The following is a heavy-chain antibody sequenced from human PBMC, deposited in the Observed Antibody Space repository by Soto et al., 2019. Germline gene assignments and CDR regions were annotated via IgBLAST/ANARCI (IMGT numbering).Heavy chain of an antibody. CDR2: IRSKTNNYAT. CDR1: GFIFSDSA. J-gene: IGHJ6*02. V-gene: IGHV3-73*02. Sequence: DVQLVESGGGLVQPGGSLKLSCAASGFIFSDSAIQWVRQASGKGLEWVGRIRSKTNNYATAYAASVKGRFAISRDDSKNTAYLQMNSLKSEDSAVYYCTRHLFGRGILYFDYGMDVWGQGTTVTVSS. CDR3: TRHLFGRGILYFDYGMDV. D-gene: IGHD3-10*01.